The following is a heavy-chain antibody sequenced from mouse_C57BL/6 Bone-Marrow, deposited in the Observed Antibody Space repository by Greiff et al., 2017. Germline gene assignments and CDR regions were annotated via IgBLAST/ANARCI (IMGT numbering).Heavy chain of an antibody. Sequence: VKLQQPGTELVKPGASVKLSCKASGYTFTSYWMHWVKQRPGQGLEWIGNINPSNGGTNYTEKFKSKATLTVDKSSSTAYMQLSSLTSEDSAVYYCAREHYGPYAMDYWGQGTSVTVSS. CDR1: GYTFTSYW. CDR3: AREHYGPYAMDY. D-gene: IGHD1-1*01. V-gene: IGHV1-53*01. CDR2: INPSNGGT. J-gene: IGHJ4*01.